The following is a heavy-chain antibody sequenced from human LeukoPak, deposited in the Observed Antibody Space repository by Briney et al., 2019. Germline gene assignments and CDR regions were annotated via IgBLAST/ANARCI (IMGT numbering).Heavy chain of an antibody. J-gene: IGHJ4*02. CDR1: GFTFSSYW. V-gene: IGHV3-7*01. CDR3: ARDLRRASGGSCSDY. D-gene: IGHD2-15*01. Sequence: GGSLRLSCAASGFTFSSYWMSWVRQAPGKGLEWVANIKQDGSEKYYVDSVKGRFTISRDNAKNSLYLQMNSLRAEDTAVYYCARDLRRASGGSCSDYWGQGTLVTVSS. CDR2: IKQDGSEK.